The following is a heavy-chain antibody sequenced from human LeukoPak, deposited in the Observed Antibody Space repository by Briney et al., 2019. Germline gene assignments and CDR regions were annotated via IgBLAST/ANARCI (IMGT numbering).Heavy chain of an antibody. D-gene: IGHD2-15*01. V-gene: IGHV1-18*01. J-gene: IGHJ4*02. CDR1: GYTFTSYS. Sequence: GASVKVSCKPSGYTFTSYSIGWVRQAPGQGLEWMGWISGYNGNTNYAHDLQGRVTMTIDTATTTAYMELRSLRSDDTAVYYCARGGEIEYCSGGSFLPMDYWGQGTLVTVSS. CDR2: ISGYNGNT. CDR3: ARGGEIEYCSGGSFLPMDY.